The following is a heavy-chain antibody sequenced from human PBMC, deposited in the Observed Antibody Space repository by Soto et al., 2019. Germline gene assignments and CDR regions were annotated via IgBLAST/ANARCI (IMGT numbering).Heavy chain of an antibody. V-gene: IGHV3-33*01. J-gene: IGHJ6*02. D-gene: IGHD3-16*01. CDR2: IWYDGSNK. Sequence: QVQLVESGGGVVQPGRSLRLSCAASGFTFSSYGMHWVRQAPGKGLEWVAVIWYDGSNKYYADSVKGRFTISRDNSKNTLYLQMNSLRAEDTAVYYCARLGEVKRWYGMDVWGQGTTVTVSS. CDR1: GFTFSSYG. CDR3: ARLGEVKRWYGMDV.